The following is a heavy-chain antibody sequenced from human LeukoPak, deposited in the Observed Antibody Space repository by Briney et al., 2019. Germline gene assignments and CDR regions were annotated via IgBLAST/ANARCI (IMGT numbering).Heavy chain of an antibody. D-gene: IGHD1-26*01. Sequence: GGSLRLSCAASGFNFNVYSMNWVRQAPGKGLEWVSAISTSGGDTIYTDSVKDRFTISRDNSKNTLYLQMNSLRAEDTAIYYCAKGGSYAPLDYWGQGTLVTVSS. CDR1: GFNFNVYS. CDR3: AKGGSYAPLDY. CDR2: ISTSGGDT. J-gene: IGHJ4*02. V-gene: IGHV3-23*01.